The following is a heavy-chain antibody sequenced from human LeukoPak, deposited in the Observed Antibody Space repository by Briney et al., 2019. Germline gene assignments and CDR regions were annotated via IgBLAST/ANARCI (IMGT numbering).Heavy chain of an antibody. D-gene: IGHD3-10*01. V-gene: IGHV4-34*01. CDR1: GGSFSGYY. CDR2: INDSGTT. Sequence: SETLSLTCAVYGGSFSGYYWSWIRQPPGKGLEWIGEINDSGTTNYNPSLKSRVTISIDTSKKQISLKLSSVTAADTAVYYCARRLGRYWGNYYYYYYMDVWGKGTTVTISS. CDR3: ARRLGRYWGNYYYYYYMDV. J-gene: IGHJ6*03.